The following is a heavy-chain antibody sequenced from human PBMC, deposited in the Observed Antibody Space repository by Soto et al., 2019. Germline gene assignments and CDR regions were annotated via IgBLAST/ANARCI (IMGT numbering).Heavy chain of an antibody. CDR2: ISDSGST. CDR3: ARRDRSGFSYWLDT. D-gene: IGHD3-22*01. J-gene: IGHJ5*02. Sequence: SETLSLTCTVSGGSISDGYYWSWIRQHPGKGLEWIGSISDSGSTSYNPSLKRRLTISVDTSKNQFSLNLRSVTAADTAVYYCARRDRSGFSYWLDTWGQGTLVTVSS. V-gene: IGHV4-31*03. CDR1: GGSISDGYY.